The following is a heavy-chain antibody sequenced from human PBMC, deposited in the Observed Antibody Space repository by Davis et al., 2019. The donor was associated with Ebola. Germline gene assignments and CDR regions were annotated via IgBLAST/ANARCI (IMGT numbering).Heavy chain of an antibody. CDR1: GFSFSSYW. J-gene: IGHJ4*02. CDR2: IKSDGTAT. Sequence: PGGSLRLSCAASGFSFSSYWMHWVRQAPGKGLVWVSNIKSDGTATNYADSVKGRFTISRDNAKNTLHLQMNSLRDEDTAVYYCATSITLLGRWGQGTLVTVSS. D-gene: IGHD3-10*01. V-gene: IGHV3-74*01. CDR3: ATSITLLGR.